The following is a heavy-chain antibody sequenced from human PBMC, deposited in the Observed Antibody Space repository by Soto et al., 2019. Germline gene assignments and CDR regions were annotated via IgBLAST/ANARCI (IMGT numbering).Heavy chain of an antibody. D-gene: IGHD1-7*01. Sequence: QVQLVESGGGVVQPGRSLRLSCAASGFTFSSYGMHWVRQAPGKGLEWVAVIWYDGSNKYYAGSVKGRFTISRDNSKNTLYLQMNSLRAEDTAVYYCARDRVTGTTGYYYGMDVWGQGTTVTVSS. CDR3: ARDRVTGTTGYYYGMDV. J-gene: IGHJ6*02. CDR1: GFTFSSYG. CDR2: IWYDGSNK. V-gene: IGHV3-33*01.